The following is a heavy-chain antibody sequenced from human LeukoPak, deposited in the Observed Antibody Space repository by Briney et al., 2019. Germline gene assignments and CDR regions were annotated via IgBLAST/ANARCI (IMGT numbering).Heavy chain of an antibody. D-gene: IGHD3-22*01. V-gene: IGHV1-18*01. CDR1: GGTFISYA. CDR3: ARVDLAWSDTSGYYRDWFDP. Sequence: ASVKVSCKASGGTFISYAISWVRQAPGQGLEWMGWVSAYNGNTNYAQRFQGRVTMTTDTSTTTAYMELRSLRSDDTAVYYCARVDLAWSDTSGYYRDWFDPWGQGTLVTVSS. J-gene: IGHJ5*02. CDR2: VSAYNGNT.